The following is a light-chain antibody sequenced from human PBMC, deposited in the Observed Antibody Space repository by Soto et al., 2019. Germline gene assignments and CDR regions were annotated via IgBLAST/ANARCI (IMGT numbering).Light chain of an antibody. J-gene: IGKJ2*02. Sequence: DIQMTQSPSTLSASVGDRVTITCRASQSISSWLAWYQQKAGKAPKLLIYKASTLESGVPSRFSASGSGTEFSLTISSLQPDDFATYYCQQYNSYPCTFGQGTKLEIK. V-gene: IGKV1-5*03. CDR2: KAS. CDR1: QSISSW. CDR3: QQYNSYPCT.